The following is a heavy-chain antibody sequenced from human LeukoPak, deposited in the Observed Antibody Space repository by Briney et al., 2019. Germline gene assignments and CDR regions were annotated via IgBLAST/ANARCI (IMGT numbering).Heavy chain of an antibody. V-gene: IGHV5-51*01. D-gene: IGHD1-1*01. CDR1: GYSFTSYW. CDR2: IYPGDSDT. Sequence: KCGESLKISCKGSGYSFTSYWIGWVRQMPGKGLEWMGIIYPGDSDTRYSPSFQGQVTMSADKSISTAYLKWNSLKASDTAMYYCARRATGTTKWFDPWGQGTLVTVSS. CDR3: ARRATGTTKWFDP. J-gene: IGHJ5*02.